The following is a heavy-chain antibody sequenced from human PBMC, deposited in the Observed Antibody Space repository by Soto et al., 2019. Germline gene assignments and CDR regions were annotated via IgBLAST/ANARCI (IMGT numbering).Heavy chain of an antibody. CDR3: ATTAMVTNGDRGYYYYYMDV. V-gene: IGHV3-33*01. J-gene: IGHJ6*03. CDR2: IWYDGSNK. D-gene: IGHD5-18*01. Sequence: GGSLRLSCAASGFTFSSYGMHWVRQAPGKGLEWVAVIWYDGSNKYYADSVKGRFTISRDNSKNTLYLQMNSLRAEDTAVYHCATTAMVTNGDRGYYYYYMDVWGKGTTVTVSS. CDR1: GFTFSSYG.